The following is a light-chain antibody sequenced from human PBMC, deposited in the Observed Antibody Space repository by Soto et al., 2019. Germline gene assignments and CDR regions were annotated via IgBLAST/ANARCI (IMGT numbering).Light chain of an antibody. CDR2: KAS. V-gene: IGKV1-5*03. CDR1: QSVDIW. J-gene: IGKJ4*01. Sequence: DIQMTQSPSTLSASVGDRVTITCRASQSVDIWLAWYQQKPGKAPKLLIHKASTLEAGVPSRFTGSGSGTDFTLTISSLQPDDVGTYYCHQYRDYPVTFGGGTKVVIK. CDR3: HQYRDYPVT.